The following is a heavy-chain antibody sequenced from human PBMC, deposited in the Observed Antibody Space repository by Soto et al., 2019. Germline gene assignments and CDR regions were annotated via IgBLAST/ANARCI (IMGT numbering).Heavy chain of an antibody. D-gene: IGHD3-22*01. CDR3: ASRNYYDTSGYYYWYYFDF. J-gene: IGHJ4*02. V-gene: IGHV3-23*01. CDR2: ISGSGDST. CDR1: GITFSNYA. Sequence: EVQLLESGGGFVQPGGSLRLSCAASGITFSNYAMGWVRQAPGKGLEWVSGISGSGDSTYYAESVKGRFTISRDNSKNTVYLQMNSLGAEDTAVYYCASRNYYDTSGYYYWYYFDFWGQGALVTVSS.